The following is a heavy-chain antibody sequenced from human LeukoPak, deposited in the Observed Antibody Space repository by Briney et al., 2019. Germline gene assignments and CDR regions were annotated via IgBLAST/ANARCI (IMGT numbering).Heavy chain of an antibody. CDR1: GFTFNNFA. Sequence: PGGSLRLSCSASGFTFNNFAMHCVRRAPGKGLEYVSSISTNGGSTYYADSVKGRFTISRDNSKNTLYLQMSGLRAEDTAVYYCVRRNGHSYDCWGQGTLVTVSS. CDR3: VRRNGHSYDC. J-gene: IGHJ4*02. D-gene: IGHD2-8*01. V-gene: IGHV3-64D*06. CDR2: ISTNGGST.